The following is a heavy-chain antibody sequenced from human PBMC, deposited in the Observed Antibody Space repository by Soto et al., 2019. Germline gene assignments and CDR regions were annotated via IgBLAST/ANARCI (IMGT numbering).Heavy chain of an antibody. J-gene: IGHJ3*02. D-gene: IGHD3-16*01. CDR3: ATLYGPFDI. V-gene: IGHV3-74*01. CDR2: IRGDGINT. CDR1: GFTFSNYW. Sequence: EVQLVESGGGLVQSGGSLRLSCAASGFTFSNYWMHWVRQAPGKGLVWVSLIRGDGINTKYADSVKGRFTISRDNAKNTLFLQMSSLTAEDTAVYYCATLYGPFDIWGQGTLVTVSS.